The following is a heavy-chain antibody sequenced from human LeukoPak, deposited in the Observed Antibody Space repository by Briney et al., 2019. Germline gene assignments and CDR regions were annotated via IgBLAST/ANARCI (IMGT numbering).Heavy chain of an antibody. D-gene: IGHD3-22*01. CDR2: ISGSGGST. J-gene: IGHJ4*02. V-gene: IGHV3-23*01. CDR1: GFTFSSYA. Sequence: QTGGSLRLSCAASGFTFSSYAMSWVRQAPGKGLEWVSAISGSGGSTYYADSVKGRFTISRDNSKNTLFLQMNSLRAEDTAVYYCVRDDDRPDNGLDHWGQGTLVTVSS. CDR3: VRDDDRPDNGLDH.